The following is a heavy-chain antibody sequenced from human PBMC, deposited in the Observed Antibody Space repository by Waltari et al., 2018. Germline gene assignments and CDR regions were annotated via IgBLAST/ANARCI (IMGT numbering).Heavy chain of an antibody. CDR1: GYTFNRYG. J-gene: IGHJ6*02. Sequence: QVQLVQSGAEVKKPGASVKVSCKASGYTFNRYGISWVRQAPGQGLEWMGWISAYNGNTNYAQKLQCVVTMTIDTSTSTAYMELRSLRSDDTAVYYHAKASGESRAWYVFAYFYYGLDVWGQGTTVTVSS. V-gene: IGHV1-18*01. CDR2: ISAYNGNT. D-gene: IGHD6-19*01. CDR3: AKASGESRAWYVFAYFYYGLDV.